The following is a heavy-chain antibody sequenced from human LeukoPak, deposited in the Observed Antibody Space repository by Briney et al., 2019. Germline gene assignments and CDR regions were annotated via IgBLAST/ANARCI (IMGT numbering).Heavy chain of an antibody. CDR3: VRDGGPTYHYDSSGYYLNWFDP. CDR2: INPNSGGT. Sequence: GASVKVSCKASGYTFTGYYMHWVRQAPGQGLEWMGWINPNSGGTNYAQKFQGRVTMTRDTSINTAYMELSRLRSDDTAVYYCVRDGGPTYHYDSSGYYLNWFDPWGQGALVTVSS. CDR1: GYTFTGYY. J-gene: IGHJ5*02. D-gene: IGHD3-22*01. V-gene: IGHV1-2*02.